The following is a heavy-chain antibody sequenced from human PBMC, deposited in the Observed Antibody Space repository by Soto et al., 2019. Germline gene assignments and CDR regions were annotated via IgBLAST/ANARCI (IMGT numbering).Heavy chain of an antibody. CDR3: ARGSLGSSWPDYYYYGMDV. J-gene: IGHJ6*02. CDR2: ISYDGSNK. Sequence: GGSLRLSCEVSGFTFSSYAMHWVRQAPGKGLEWVAVISYDGSNKYYADSVKGRFTISRDNSKNTLYLQMNSLRAEDTAVYYCARGSLGSSWPDYYYYGMDVWGQGTTVTVSS. D-gene: IGHD6-13*01. CDR1: GFTFSSYA. V-gene: IGHV3-30-3*01.